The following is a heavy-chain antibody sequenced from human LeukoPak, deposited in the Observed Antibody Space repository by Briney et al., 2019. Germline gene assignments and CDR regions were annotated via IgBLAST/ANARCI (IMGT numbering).Heavy chain of an antibody. J-gene: IGHJ5*02. D-gene: IGHD2-21*02. V-gene: IGHV4-59*01. Sequence: PSETLSLTCTVSGGSISSYYWSWIRQPPGKGLEWIGYIYYSGSTNYNPSLKSRVTISVDTSKNQFSLKLSSVTAADTAAYYCARGTVTAIRPPYFDPWGQGTLVTVSS. CDR1: GGSISSYY. CDR3: ARGTVTAIRPPYFDP. CDR2: IYYSGST.